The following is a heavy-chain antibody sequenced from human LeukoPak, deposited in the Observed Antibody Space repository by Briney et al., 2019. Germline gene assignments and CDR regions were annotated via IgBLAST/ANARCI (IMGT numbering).Heavy chain of an antibody. V-gene: IGHV4-59*01. CDR2: IYHSGST. CDR1: TDYTNTYY. CDR3: VRLRWEVLGPYFDH. J-gene: IGHJ4*02. D-gene: IGHD1-26*01. Sequence: SETLSLTCSVSTDYTNTYYWSWLRQSPGKGLEWIGHIYHSGSTDYNPSFKSRVTISIDMSKKEFSLKLTSVTVADTAMYYCVRLRWEVLGPYFDHWGQGAFVIVSS.